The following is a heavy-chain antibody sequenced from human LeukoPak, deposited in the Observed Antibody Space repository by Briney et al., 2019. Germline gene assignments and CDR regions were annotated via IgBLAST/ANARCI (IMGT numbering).Heavy chain of an antibody. D-gene: IGHD3-10*01. CDR3: TTELYGGPDN. V-gene: IGHV3-15*01. CDR1: GFIFSNAW. Sequence: GGSLRLSCAASGFIFSNAWMSWVRQVPGKGLEWIGRTISKADGGATQYAAAVKGRFAISRDDSKATLYLQMNSLKTEDKAVYYCTTELYGGPDNWGQGTLVTVSS. CDR2: TISKADGGAT. J-gene: IGHJ4*02.